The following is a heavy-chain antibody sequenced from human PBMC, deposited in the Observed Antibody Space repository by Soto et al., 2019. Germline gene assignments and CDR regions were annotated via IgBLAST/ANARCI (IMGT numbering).Heavy chain of an antibody. CDR2: IYPGDSDT. D-gene: IGHD6-13*01. J-gene: IGHJ4*02. Sequence: GEPLKISCKGSGYTFTYYWIGWVRQLPGKVLGWMGIIYPGDSDTRYSPSFQGHVTITVDKSTKTAYLQWSSLKASDTAMYSCARQQPLDMHAWYIWGEGTLDPVSS. V-gene: IGHV5-51*01. CDR1: GYTFTYYW. CDR3: ARQQPLDMHAWYI.